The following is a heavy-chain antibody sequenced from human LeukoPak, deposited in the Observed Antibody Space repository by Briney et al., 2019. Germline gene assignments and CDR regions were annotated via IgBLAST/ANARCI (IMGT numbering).Heavy chain of an antibody. CDR3: ATGYDILTGYYPSVP. J-gene: IGHJ5*02. Sequence: GGSLRLSCAASGFTFSSYSMNWVRQAPGKGLEWISYISETSSFMYYADSVKGRFTISRGNAKNSLYLQMSSLRAEDTAVYYCATGYDILTGYYPSVPWGQGTLVTVSS. CDR1: GFTFSSYS. D-gene: IGHD3-9*01. V-gene: IGHV3-48*01. CDR2: ISETSSFM.